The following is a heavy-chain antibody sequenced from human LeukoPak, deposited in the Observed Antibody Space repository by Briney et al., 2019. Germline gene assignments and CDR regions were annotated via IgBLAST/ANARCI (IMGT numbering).Heavy chain of an antibody. Sequence: SETLSLTCTVSGGSISSGGYYWSWIRQHPGKGLEWIGYIYYSGSTYYNPSLKSRVTISVDTSRNQFSLKLSSVTAADTAVYYCARDSEMATINWGQGTLVTVSS. D-gene: IGHD5-24*01. CDR1: GGSISSGGYY. V-gene: IGHV4-31*03. J-gene: IGHJ4*02. CDR2: IYYSGST. CDR3: ARDSEMATIN.